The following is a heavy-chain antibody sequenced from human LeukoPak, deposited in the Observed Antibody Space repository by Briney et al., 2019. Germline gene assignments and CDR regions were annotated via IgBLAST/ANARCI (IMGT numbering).Heavy chain of an antibody. J-gene: IGHJ4*02. CDR2: INPSSGGT. V-gene: IGHV1-2*06. Sequence: ASVKVSCXASGYTFTGYYMHWVRQALGQGLEWMGRINPSSGGTNYAQKLQGRVTMTRDTSISTAYMELSRLRSDDTAVYYCASTPSRYSSSWYSAYWGQGTLVTVSS. CDR3: ASTPSRYSSSWYSAY. D-gene: IGHD6-13*01. CDR1: GYTFTGYY.